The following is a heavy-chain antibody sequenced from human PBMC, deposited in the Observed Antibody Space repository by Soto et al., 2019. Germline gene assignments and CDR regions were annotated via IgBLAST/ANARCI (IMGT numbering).Heavy chain of an antibody. CDR1: GYTFTNYY. Sequence: QVQLMQSGAEVKKPGASVRVSCKASGYTFTNYYVHWVGQAPGQGLEWMGFINPNGGSTTYAQKFQGRFTVTTDTSTRTVYMQLSSLRSEDTAVFYCARSAPYDYWGQGTLVTVSS. CDR3: ARSAPYDY. V-gene: IGHV1-46*01. CDR2: INPNGGST. J-gene: IGHJ4*02.